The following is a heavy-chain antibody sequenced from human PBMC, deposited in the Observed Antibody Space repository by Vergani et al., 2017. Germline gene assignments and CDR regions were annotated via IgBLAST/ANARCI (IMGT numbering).Heavy chain of an antibody. D-gene: IGHD1-1*01. CDR1: GFTFDDYA. Sequence: EVQLVESGGGLVQPGRSLRLSCAASGFTFDDYAMHWVRQAPGKGLEWVSGISGSGGSTYYADSVKGRFTISRDNSKNTLYLQMNSLRAEDTAVYYCAKEGWGTGNDYWGQGTLVTVSS. CDR3: AKEGWGTGNDY. J-gene: IGHJ4*02. V-gene: IGHV3-23*04. CDR2: ISGSGGST.